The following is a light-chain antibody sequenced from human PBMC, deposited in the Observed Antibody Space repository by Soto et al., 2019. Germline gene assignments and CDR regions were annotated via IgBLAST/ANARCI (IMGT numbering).Light chain of an antibody. CDR3: QQFIDGWT. CDR1: QSINNR. V-gene: IGKV1-5*01. Sequence: IQMTQSPSTLSASIGDRVTITFRVSQSINNRLAWYQQMPGKAPNLLIYDASTLESGVPSRFRGSGSETEFTLTISGLQPDDFATYYCQQFIDGWTFGQGTKVDIK. J-gene: IGKJ1*01. CDR2: DAS.